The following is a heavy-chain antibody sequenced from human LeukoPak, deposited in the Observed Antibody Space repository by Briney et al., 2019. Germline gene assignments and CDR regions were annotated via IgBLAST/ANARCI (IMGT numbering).Heavy chain of an antibody. Sequence: SETLSLTCTVSGGSISSSSYYWGWIRQPPGKGLEWIGSIYYSGSTYYNPSLKSRVTISVDTSKNQFFLKLSSVTAADTAVYYCARRRGYYFDYWGQGTLVTVSS. CDR1: GGSISSSSYY. CDR2: IYYSGST. J-gene: IGHJ4*02. V-gene: IGHV4-39*01. D-gene: IGHD3-10*01. CDR3: ARRRGYYFDY.